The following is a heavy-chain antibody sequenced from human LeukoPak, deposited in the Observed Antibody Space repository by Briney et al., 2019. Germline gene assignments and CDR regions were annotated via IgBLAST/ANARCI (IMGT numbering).Heavy chain of an antibody. V-gene: IGHV3-48*04. J-gene: IGHJ4*02. CDR1: GFTFSSYS. CDR3: AREARRIAVAALGY. D-gene: IGHD6-19*01. Sequence: PGGSLRLSCAASGFTFSSYSMNWVRQAPGKGLEWVSYISSSSSTIYYADSVKGRFTISRDNAKNSLYLQMNSLRAEDTAVYYCAREARRIAVAALGYWGQGTLVTVSS. CDR2: ISSSSSTI.